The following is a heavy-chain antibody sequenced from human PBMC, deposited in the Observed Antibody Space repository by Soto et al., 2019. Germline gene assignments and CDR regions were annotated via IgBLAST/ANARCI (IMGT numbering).Heavy chain of an antibody. CDR2: ISSSSSYI. V-gene: IGHV3-21*01. Sequence: EVQLVESGGGLVKPGGSLRLSCAASGFTFSSYSMNWVRRAPGKGLEWVSSISSSSSYIYYADSVKGRFTISRDNAKNSLYLQMNSLRAEDTAVYYCARDSEYSSTSGDYWGQGTLVTVSS. J-gene: IGHJ4*02. CDR1: GFTFSSYS. CDR3: ARDSEYSSTSGDY. D-gene: IGHD6-6*01.